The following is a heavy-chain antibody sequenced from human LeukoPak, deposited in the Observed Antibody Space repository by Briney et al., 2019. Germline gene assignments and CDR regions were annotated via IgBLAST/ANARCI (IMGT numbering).Heavy chain of an antibody. CDR3: TRDIVVVPAAIYYYYYYGMDV. CDR1: GFTFGDYA. D-gene: IGHD2-2*01. J-gene: IGHJ6*04. V-gene: IGHV3-49*04. CDR2: IGSKAYGGTT. Sequence: GGSLRLSCTASGFTFGDYAMSWVRQAPGKGLEWVGFIGSKAYGGTTEYAASVKGRFTISRDDSKSIAYLQMNSLKTEDTAVYYCTRDIVVVPAAIYYYYYYGMDVWGKGTTVTVSS.